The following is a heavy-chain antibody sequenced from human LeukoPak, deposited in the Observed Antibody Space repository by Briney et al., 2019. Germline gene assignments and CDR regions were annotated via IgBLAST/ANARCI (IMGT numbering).Heavy chain of an antibody. CDR1: GGSISSGGYS. V-gene: IGHV4-30-2*01. CDR3: ARQNRVTYYDFWSGYLYGMDV. J-gene: IGHJ6*02. D-gene: IGHD3-3*01. CDR2: IYHSGST. Sequence: SQTLSLTCAVSGGSISSGGYSWSWIRQPPGKGLEWIGYIYHSGSTYYNPSLKSRVTISVDRSKNQFSLKLSSVTAADTAVYYCARQNRVTYYDFWSGYLYGMDVWGQGTTVTVSS.